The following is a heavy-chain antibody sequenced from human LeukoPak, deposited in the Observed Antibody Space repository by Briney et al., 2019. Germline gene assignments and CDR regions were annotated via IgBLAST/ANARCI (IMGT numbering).Heavy chain of an antibody. CDR1: RFTFSDHY. CDR3: ARAPYGDYGYYFDY. Sequence: GGSLRLSCAASRFTFSDHYMDWVRQAPAKGLEWVGRTRNKANSYTTEYAASVKGRFTISRDDSKNSLYLQMNSLKTEDTAVYYCARAPYGDYGYYFDYWGQGTVVSVSS. D-gene: IGHD4-17*01. CDR2: TRNKANSYTT. V-gene: IGHV3-72*01. J-gene: IGHJ4*02.